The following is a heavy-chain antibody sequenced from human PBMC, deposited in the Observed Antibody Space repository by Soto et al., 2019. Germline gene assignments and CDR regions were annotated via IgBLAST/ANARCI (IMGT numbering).Heavy chain of an antibody. CDR1: GGTFSSYA. CDR3: ARSPGLGYYYDSSGYYFLDY. V-gene: IGHV1-69*06. J-gene: IGHJ4*02. Sequence: ASVKVSCKASGGTFSSYAISWVRQAPGQGLEWMGGIIPIFGTANYAQKFQGRVTITADKSTSTAYMELSSLRSEDTAVYYCARSPGLGYYYDSSGYYFLDYWGQGTLVIVSS. CDR2: IIPIFGTA. D-gene: IGHD3-22*01.